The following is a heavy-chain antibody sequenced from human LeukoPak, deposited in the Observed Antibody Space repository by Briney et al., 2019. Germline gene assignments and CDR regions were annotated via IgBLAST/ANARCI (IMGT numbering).Heavy chain of an antibody. CDR3: ARVRKLRTRGVMDPLDY. Sequence: GGSLRLSCAASGFTFNYYWLTWVRQAPGKGLEWVANIQQDGSEKYYVDSVKGRFIISRDNAKNSLYLQMNSLRAEDMAVYYCARVRKLRTRGVMDPLDYWGQGTLVTVSS. V-gene: IGHV3-7*01. CDR1: GFTFNYYW. CDR2: IQQDGSEK. J-gene: IGHJ4*02. D-gene: IGHD3-10*01.